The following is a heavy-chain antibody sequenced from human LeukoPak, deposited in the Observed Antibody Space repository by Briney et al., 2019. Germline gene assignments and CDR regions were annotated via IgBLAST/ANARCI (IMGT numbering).Heavy chain of an antibody. CDR2: IYPGDSDT. CDR1: GYSFATYW. D-gene: IGHD3-10*01. CDR3: ARRGYYYGSGSSDYFDY. V-gene: IGHV5-51*01. J-gene: IGHJ4*02. Sequence: GGSLNTSVEGSGYSFATYWIYSLLQIPGKVLECMGFIYPGDSDTRYSPSFQGQVTISADHSINTPSVQWTSLQASHPAMYYCARRGYYYGSGSSDYFDYWGQGTLVTVSS.